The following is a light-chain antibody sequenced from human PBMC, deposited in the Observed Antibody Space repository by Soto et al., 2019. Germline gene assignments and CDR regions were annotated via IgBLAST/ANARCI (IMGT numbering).Light chain of an antibody. V-gene: IGKV2-30*01. CDR1: QSLLYTDGNTY. CDR2: EVS. CDR3: MQGSYWPLT. J-gene: IGKJ1*01. Sequence: VMTQSPLSLPVTLGQPASISCRSSQSLLYTDGNTYLSWFQQRPGQSPRRLIYEVSNRDSGVPDRFSGSGSGTDFTLKISRVEAEDVGVYYCMQGSYWPLTFGQGTKVEIK.